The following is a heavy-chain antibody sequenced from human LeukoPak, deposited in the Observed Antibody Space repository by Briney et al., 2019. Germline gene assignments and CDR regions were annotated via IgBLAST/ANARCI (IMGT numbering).Heavy chain of an antibody. V-gene: IGHV1-69*13. J-gene: IGHJ6*02. CDR1: GGTVSSYA. CDR2: IIPIFGTA. Sequence: SVKVSCKASGGTVSSYAISWVRQAPGQGLGWMGGIIPIFGTANYAQKFQGRVTITADESTSTAYMELSRLRYEDTAVYYCARRITIFGVVIESYYYYGMDVWGQGTTVTVSS. CDR3: ARRITIFGVVIESYYYYGMDV. D-gene: IGHD3-3*01.